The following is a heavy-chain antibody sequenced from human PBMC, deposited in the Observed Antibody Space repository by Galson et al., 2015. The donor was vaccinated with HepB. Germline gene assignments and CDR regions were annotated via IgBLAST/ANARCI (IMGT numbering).Heavy chain of an antibody. CDR3: AGGHWSH. J-gene: IGHJ4*02. D-gene: IGHD3-3*01. V-gene: IGHV3-23*01. CDR1: GFTFSGSD. Sequence: SLRLSCAASGFTFSGSDMSWVRQAPGKGLKWVSYISGASGATYYADSVKGRFTISRDNSKNTLYLQMNSLRAEDTAVYYCAGGHWSHWGQGTLVTVSS. CDR2: ISGASGAT.